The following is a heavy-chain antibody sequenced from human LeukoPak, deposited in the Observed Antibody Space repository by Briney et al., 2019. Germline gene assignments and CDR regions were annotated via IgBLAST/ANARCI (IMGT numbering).Heavy chain of an antibody. CDR1: GFTLSTYW. J-gene: IGHJ4*02. D-gene: IGHD3-16*01. Sequence: GGSLRLSCAASGFTLSTYWMHWVRQDPGRGLEWVANIKQDGSEKYYAASVKGRFTISRDNAKNSLYLQMNSVRVEDTAVYYCARGNPFGGYWGQGTLVTVSS. V-gene: IGHV3-7*03. CDR3: ARGNPFGGY. CDR2: IKQDGSEK.